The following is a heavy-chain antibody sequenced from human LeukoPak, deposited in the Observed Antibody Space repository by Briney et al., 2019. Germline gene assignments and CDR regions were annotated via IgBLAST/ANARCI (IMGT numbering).Heavy chain of an antibody. CDR3: ASRIHKYSSGWYDDDY. J-gene: IGHJ4*02. CDR2: IYYSGST. Sequence: SETLFLTCTVSGGSISSSSYYWGWIRQPPGKGLEWIGSIYYSGSTYYNPSLKSRVTISVDTSKNQFSLKLSSVTAADTAVYYCASRIHKYSSGWYDDDYWGQGTLVTVSS. CDR1: GGSISSSSYY. V-gene: IGHV4-39*01. D-gene: IGHD6-19*01.